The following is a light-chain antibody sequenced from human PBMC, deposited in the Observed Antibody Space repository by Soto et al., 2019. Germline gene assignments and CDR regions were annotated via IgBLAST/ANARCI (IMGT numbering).Light chain of an antibody. V-gene: IGKV3-15*01. Sequence: EIVMTQSPATLSVSPGERATLSCRASQSVSSNLAWYQQKPGQAPRLLIYGASTRATGIPARFSGSGSGTEFTLTISSLQSEDFAVYYCRQYGFSLRTFGQGSKVEV. CDR3: RQYGFSLRT. CDR1: QSVSSN. J-gene: IGKJ1*01. CDR2: GAS.